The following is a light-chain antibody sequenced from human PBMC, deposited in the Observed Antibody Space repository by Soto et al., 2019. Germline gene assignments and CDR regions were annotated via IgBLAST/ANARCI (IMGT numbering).Light chain of an antibody. Sequence: VLTQPPSASGSPGRSVTISCTGTSSDVGGYNYVSWYQQRPGKAPKLILYGVTQRPSGVPDRFSGSKSGNTASLTVSGLQADDEGDYYCSSYAGSNIYVFGTGTKATVL. CDR1: SSDVGGYNY. CDR3: SSYAGSNIYV. J-gene: IGLJ1*01. CDR2: GVT. V-gene: IGLV2-8*01.